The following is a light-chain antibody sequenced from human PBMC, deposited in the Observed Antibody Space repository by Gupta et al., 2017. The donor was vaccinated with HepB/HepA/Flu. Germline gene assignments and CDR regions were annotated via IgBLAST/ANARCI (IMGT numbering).Light chain of an antibody. CDR1: SSDVGAYNY. J-gene: IGLJ2*01. Sequence: QSALTQPPSASGSPGQSVTISCTGTSSDVGAYNYVTWYQQPPGKAPKLMIYEVNKRPSGVPDRFSGSKSGNTASLTVSGRQAEDEADYYCSSYAGSNNLVFGGGTKLTVL. CDR3: SSYAGSNNLV. V-gene: IGLV2-8*01. CDR2: EVN.